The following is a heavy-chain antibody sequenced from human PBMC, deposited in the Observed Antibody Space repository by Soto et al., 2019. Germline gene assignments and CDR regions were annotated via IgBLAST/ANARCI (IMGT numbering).Heavy chain of an antibody. D-gene: IGHD5-12*01. V-gene: IGHV4-31*03. J-gene: IGHJ4*02. Sequence: SETLSLTCSFSGDSMTSGGYDGSSIGQTTGKGLEHIGYIYDTGNTFYNTSLRSRLTISIDTSKKEISLKLTSLTAADTAIYYCATAVHLGAYAESWGQGAPVTVAS. CDR1: GDSMTSGGYD. CDR3: ATAVHLGAYAES. CDR2: IYDTGNT.